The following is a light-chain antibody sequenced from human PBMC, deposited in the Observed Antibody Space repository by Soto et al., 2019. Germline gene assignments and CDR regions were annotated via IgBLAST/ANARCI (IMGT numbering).Light chain of an antibody. CDR2: DAS. Sequence: DIQLTQTPSTLSASVVDEVTITCRASQTISRWLAWYQQKPGRAPKLLLYDASTLESGVPSRVSGSGSETEFTLTISRLQPDDVATYFCHSRAVGQGTRLEIK. J-gene: IGKJ5*01. CDR3: HSRA. CDR1: QTISRW. V-gene: IGKV1-5*01.